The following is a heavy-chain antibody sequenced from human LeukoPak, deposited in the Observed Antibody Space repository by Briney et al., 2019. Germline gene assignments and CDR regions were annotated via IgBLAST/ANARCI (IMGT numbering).Heavy chain of an antibody. Sequence: SETLSLTCTVSGGSISSGGYYWSWICQHPGKGLEWIGYIYYSGSTYYNPSLKSRVTISVDTSKNQFSLKLSSVTAADTAVYYCAASITMVRGVIPVNWFDPWGQGTLVTVSS. CDR3: AASITMVRGVIPVNWFDP. J-gene: IGHJ5*02. V-gene: IGHV4-31*03. CDR2: IYYSGST. D-gene: IGHD3-10*01. CDR1: GGSISSGGYY.